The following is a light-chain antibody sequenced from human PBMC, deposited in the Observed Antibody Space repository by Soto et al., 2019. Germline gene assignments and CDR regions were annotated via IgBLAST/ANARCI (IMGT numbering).Light chain of an antibody. CDR1: QTVGRNY. Sequence: IVLTQSPGTLSLSPGERATLSCRVSQTVGRNYLAWYQQKPGQTPRLLIHGASYRATGIPDRISGSGSGTDFTLIISRLEPEDFAVYYCQQYASSPLTFGGGTKVDIK. CDR3: QQYASSPLT. J-gene: IGKJ4*01. V-gene: IGKV3-20*01. CDR2: GAS.